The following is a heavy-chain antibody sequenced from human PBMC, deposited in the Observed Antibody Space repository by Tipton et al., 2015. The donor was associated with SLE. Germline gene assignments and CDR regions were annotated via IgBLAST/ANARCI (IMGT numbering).Heavy chain of an antibody. V-gene: IGHV4-59*06. CDR3: AREGCSSTSCYGYYYMDV. CDR1: GASISSYY. CDR2: IYYSGST. J-gene: IGHJ6*03. Sequence: TLSLTCSVSGASISSYYWSWIRQPPGKGLEWIGYIYYSGSTYYNPSLKSRVTISVDTSKNQFSLKLSSVTAADTAVYYCAREGCSSTSCYGYYYMDVWGKGTTVTVSS. D-gene: IGHD2-2*01.